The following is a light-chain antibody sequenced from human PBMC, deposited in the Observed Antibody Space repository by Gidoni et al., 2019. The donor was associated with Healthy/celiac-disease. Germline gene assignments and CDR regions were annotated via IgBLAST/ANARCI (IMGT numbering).Light chain of an antibody. V-gene: IGKV3-15*01. J-gene: IGKJ1*01. CDR3: QQYNNWPGT. Sequence: EIVMTQSPATLSVSPGERATLSCRASQSVSSNLAWYQQKPGQAPRLLIYGASTRATGIPARFSGSVSGTEFTLTISSLQSEDFAVYYCQQYNNWPGTFGQXTKVEIK. CDR1: QSVSSN. CDR2: GAS.